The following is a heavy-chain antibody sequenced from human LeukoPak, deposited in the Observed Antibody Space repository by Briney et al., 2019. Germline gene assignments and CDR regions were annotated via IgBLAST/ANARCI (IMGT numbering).Heavy chain of an antibody. Sequence: GGSLRLSCAVSGFTFSNHEMNWVRQAPGKGLEWVSYISSSGSSIYYADSVKGRFTISRDNAKNSLYLQMNSLRAEDTAVYYCARGSSGSYYVGNFDYWGQGTLVTVSS. CDR1: GFTFSNHE. CDR2: ISSSGSSI. D-gene: IGHD1-26*01. J-gene: IGHJ4*02. CDR3: ARGSSGSYYVGNFDY. V-gene: IGHV3-48*03.